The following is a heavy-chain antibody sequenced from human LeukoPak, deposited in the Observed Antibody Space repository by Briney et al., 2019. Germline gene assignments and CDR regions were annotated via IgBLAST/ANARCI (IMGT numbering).Heavy chain of an antibody. D-gene: IGHD6-19*01. CDR2: IYYSGIT. V-gene: IGHV4-59*08. J-gene: IGHJ6*02. CDR3: VRRLSSGWYGLDV. CDR1: GASISSYY. Sequence: SETLSLTCTVSGASISSYYWSWIRQPPGKGLEWIGYIYYSGITNYNPSLKSRVTISVDTSKNQFSLSLRSVTAADTAVYYWVRRLSSGWYGLDVWGQGTTVTVSS.